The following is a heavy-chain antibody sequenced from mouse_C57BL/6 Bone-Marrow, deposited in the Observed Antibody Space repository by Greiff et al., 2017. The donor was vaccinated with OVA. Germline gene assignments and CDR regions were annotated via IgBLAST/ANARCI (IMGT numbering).Heavy chain of an antibody. CDR2: IYWDDDK. CDR1: GFSLSTSGMG. V-gene: IGHV8-12*01. J-gene: IGHJ4*01. CDR3: ARRADAESYYYAMDY. Sequence: QVTLKVSGPGILQSSQTLSLTCSFSGFSLSTSGMGVSWIRQPSGKGLEWLAHIYWDDDKRYNPFLKSRLTTSKDTSRKPVLLTITGVDTADTATYYCARRADAESYYYAMDYWGQGTSVTVSS.